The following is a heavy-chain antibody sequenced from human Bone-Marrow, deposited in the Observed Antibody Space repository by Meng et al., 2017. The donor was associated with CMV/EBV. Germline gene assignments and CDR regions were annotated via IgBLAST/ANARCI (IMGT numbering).Heavy chain of an antibody. J-gene: IGHJ4*02. V-gene: IGHV4-59*01. Sequence: SETLSLTCTVSGGSISSYYWSWIRQPPGKGLEWIGYIYYSGSTNYNPSLKSRVTISVDTSKNQFSLKLSSVTAADTAVYYCAREGSNSSHDYWGQATLVTVSS. CDR2: IYYSGST. D-gene: IGHD6-13*01. CDR3: AREGSNSSHDY. CDR1: GGSISSYY.